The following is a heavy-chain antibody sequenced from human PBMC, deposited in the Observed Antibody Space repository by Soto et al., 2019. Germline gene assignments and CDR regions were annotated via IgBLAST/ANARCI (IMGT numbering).Heavy chain of an antibody. D-gene: IGHD3-16*01. J-gene: IGHJ3*02. V-gene: IGHV4-59*01. CDR1: GGSISSYY. CDR2: IYYSGST. CDR3: ARVPPTLASKPDGAFDI. Sequence: PSETLSLTCTVSGGSISSYYWSWIRQPPGKGLEWIGYIYYSGSTNYNPSLKSRVTISVDTSKNQFSLKLSSVTAADTAVYYCARVPPTLASKPDGAFDIWGKGTMVTVS.